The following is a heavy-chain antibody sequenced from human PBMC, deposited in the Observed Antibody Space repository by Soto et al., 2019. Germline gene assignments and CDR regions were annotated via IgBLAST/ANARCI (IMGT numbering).Heavy chain of an antibody. Sequence: ASVKVSCKASGGTFSSYAISWVRQAPGQGLEWMGGIIPIFGTANYAQKFQGRVPITADESTSTAYMELSSLRSEDTAVYYCARDGYSYGYPIWGQGTMVTVSS. CDR1: GGTFSSYA. D-gene: IGHD5-18*01. CDR3: ARDGYSYGYPI. V-gene: IGHV1-69*13. CDR2: IIPIFGTA. J-gene: IGHJ3*02.